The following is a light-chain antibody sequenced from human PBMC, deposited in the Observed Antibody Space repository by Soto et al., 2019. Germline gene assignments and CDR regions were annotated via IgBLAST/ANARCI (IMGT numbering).Light chain of an antibody. CDR3: QQRSSWFT. CDR2: GAS. V-gene: IGKV3-11*01. Sequence: EIVLTQSPATLSLSPGERATLSCRASQSVSSYLAWYQQKPGQAPRLLIYGASNRATGIPARFSGSGSGTDFTLTFSSLEPEDFAVYYGQQRSSWFTFGQGTKLEIK. J-gene: IGKJ2*01. CDR1: QSVSSY.